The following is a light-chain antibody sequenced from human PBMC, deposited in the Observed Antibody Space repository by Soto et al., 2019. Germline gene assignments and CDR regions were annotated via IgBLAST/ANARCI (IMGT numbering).Light chain of an antibody. V-gene: IGLV2-23*02. CDR2: GLT. CDR3: CSYVGTLVV. Sequence: QSALTQPASVSGSPGQSITISCTGTHSDIGSYNLVSWYQHLPGRVPKLIIFGLTERTSGVPNRFSGSKSGSTAYLTISGLQAEDEADYYGCSYVGTLVVFGGGTKLTVL. CDR1: HSDIGSYNL. J-gene: IGLJ2*01.